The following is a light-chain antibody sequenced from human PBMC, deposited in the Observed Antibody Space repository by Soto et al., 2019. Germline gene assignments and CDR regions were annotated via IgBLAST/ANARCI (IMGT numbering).Light chain of an antibody. J-gene: IGKJ2*03. CDR3: QQYGSALYS. Sequence: EIVLTQSPGTLSLSPGEGATLSCRASQRVGSSYLAWYQQKPGQAPRLLIYGASSRATGIPDRFSGSGSGTDFTLTISRLEPEDFAVYYCQQYGSALYSFGQGTKLEIK. CDR1: QRVGSSY. CDR2: GAS. V-gene: IGKV3-20*01.